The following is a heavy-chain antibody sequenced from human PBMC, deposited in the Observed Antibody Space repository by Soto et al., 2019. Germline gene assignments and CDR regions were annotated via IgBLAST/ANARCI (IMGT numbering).Heavy chain of an antibody. CDR1: GFTFSNYA. CDR2: ISFDGRNK. Sequence: QVQLVESGGGVVQPGRSLRLSCAASGFTFSNYAIHWVRQAPGKGLEWVALISFDGRNKYYADSVKGRFTISRDNSKHTLYVQMNSLRAEDTAVYYCGSGLRGLRYFDQCGQVTLVTVSS. V-gene: IGHV3-30*04. J-gene: IGHJ4*02. CDR3: GSGLRGLRYFDQ. D-gene: IGHD3-9*01.